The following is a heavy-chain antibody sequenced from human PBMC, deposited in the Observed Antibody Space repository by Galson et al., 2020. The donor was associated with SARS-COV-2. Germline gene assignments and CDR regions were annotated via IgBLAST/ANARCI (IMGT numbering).Heavy chain of an antibody. J-gene: IGHJ4*02. Sequence: GGSLRLSCAASGFSFDDYAMHWVRQAPGKGLEWVSGISWNSGNIGYADSVRGRFTISRDNAKNSLYLQMSSLKPEDTALYYCAKDVAVVWLGESYFDYWGQGTLVTVSS. CDR3: AKDVAVVWLGESYFDY. V-gene: IGHV3-9*01. CDR1: GFSFDDYA. D-gene: IGHD3-10*01. CDR2: ISWNSGNI.